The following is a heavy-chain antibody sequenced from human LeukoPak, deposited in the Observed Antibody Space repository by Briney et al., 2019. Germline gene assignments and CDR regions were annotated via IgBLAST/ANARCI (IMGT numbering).Heavy chain of an antibody. D-gene: IGHD3-22*01. V-gene: IGHV3-21*01. J-gene: IGHJ3*02. Sequence: GGSLRLSCAASGFTFSSYSMNWVRQAPGKGLEWVSSISSSSSYIYYTDSVKGRFTISRDNAKNSLYLQMNSLRAEDTAVYYCARTYYDSSVGGYAFDIWGQGTMVTVSS. CDR2: ISSSSSYI. CDR3: ARTYYDSSVGGYAFDI. CDR1: GFTFSSYS.